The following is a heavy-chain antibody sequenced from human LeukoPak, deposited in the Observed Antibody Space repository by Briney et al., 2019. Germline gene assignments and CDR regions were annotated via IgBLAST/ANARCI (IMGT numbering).Heavy chain of an antibody. D-gene: IGHD2-2*01. V-gene: IGHV3-49*04. CDR2: IQSKTYGEGT. J-gene: IGHJ4*02. CDR3: TASDHLYCSSSSCHFDY. CDR1: GFPFSSYG. Sequence: GGSLRLSCAASGFPFSSYGMSWVRQAPGKGLEWVSFIQSKTYGEGTMYAASVRGRFTISRDDSRSTAYLQMNSLKTEDTAVYYCTASDHLYCSSSSCHFDYWGQGTLVTVAS.